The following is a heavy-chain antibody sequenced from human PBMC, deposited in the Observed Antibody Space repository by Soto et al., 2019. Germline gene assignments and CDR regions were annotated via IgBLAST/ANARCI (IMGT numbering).Heavy chain of an antibody. CDR3: ARGLYCGGGCYSHFDY. J-gene: IGHJ4*02. CDR1: GGTFSNYP. D-gene: IGHD2-21*02. CDR2: IIPIFGTT. V-gene: IGHV1-69*01. Sequence: VQLVQSGAEVKKPGSWVRVSWKSSGGTFSNYPFIWVRQAPGQGLDWMGGIIPIFGTTDYGQRFQGRVTITADESTNTAYMELSSLRSDDTAVYYCARGLYCGGGCYSHFDYWGEATLVTVSS.